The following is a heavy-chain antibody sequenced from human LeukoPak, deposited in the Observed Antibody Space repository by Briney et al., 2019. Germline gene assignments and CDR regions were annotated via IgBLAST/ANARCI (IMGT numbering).Heavy chain of an antibody. Sequence: GGSLRLSCAASGFTFSTFSMNWVRQAPGKGLGWVSYISSSGMTIYYADSVKGRFTISRDNAKNSLYLQMNSLRDEDTAVYYCARDFSGTSGPLDYWGQGTLVTVSS. D-gene: IGHD1-14*01. V-gene: IGHV3-48*02. CDR2: ISSSGMTI. J-gene: IGHJ4*02. CDR1: GFTFSTFS. CDR3: ARDFSGTSGPLDY.